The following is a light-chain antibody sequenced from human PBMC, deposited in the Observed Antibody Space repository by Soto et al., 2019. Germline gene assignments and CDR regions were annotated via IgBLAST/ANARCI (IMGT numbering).Light chain of an antibody. CDR1: SSDIGHYDY. CDR2: XVT. J-gene: IGLJ1*01. CDR3: CSLTTSHTYV. Sequence: QSALTQPASVSGSPGQSITISCTGTSSDIGHYDYVSWYQQHPGKAPKLMIYXVTXWPSGVSNRYSGSKSGNSASLTISGLQADDEADYYCCSLTTSHTYVFGSGTKVTVL. V-gene: IGLV2-14*03.